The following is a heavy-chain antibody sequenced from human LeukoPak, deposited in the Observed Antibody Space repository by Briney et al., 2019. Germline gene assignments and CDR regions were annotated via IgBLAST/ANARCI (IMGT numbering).Heavy chain of an antibody. CDR2: MSPNSGNT. Sequence: GASVKVSCKASGYTFTSYDINWVRQATGQGLEWMGWMSPNSGNTGYAQKFQGRVTITRNTSISTAYMELSSLRSEDTAVYYCARGSRAGGYRYYFDYWGQGTLVTVSS. CDR3: ARGSRAGGYRYYFDY. V-gene: IGHV1-8*03. J-gene: IGHJ4*02. D-gene: IGHD3-16*01. CDR1: GYTFTSYD.